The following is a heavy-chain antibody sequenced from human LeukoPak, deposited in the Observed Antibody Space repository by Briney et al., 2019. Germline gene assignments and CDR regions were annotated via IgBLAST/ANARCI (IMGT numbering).Heavy chain of an antibody. J-gene: IGHJ6*03. CDR2: ISASGGST. D-gene: IGHD3-10*01. Sequence: GGSLRLSCAASGFTLSSYAMSWVRQAPGKGLEWVSSISASGGSTNYADSVKGRFTISRDNSKNTVYLKMNSLRAEDTAVYYCAKVMKGSERLTMVRGVIIKTAGLYYMDVWGKGTTVTVSS. CDR1: GFTLSSYA. V-gene: IGHV3-23*01. CDR3: AKVMKGSERLTMVRGVIIKTAGLYYMDV.